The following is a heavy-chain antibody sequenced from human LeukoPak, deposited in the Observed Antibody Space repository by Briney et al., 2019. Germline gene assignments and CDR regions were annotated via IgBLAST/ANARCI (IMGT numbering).Heavy chain of an antibody. CDR1: GFTFSAHY. CDR3: AKTLRELSGGAFDI. D-gene: IGHD1-26*01. J-gene: IGHJ3*02. Sequence: PGGSLRLSCAASGFTFSAHYMDWVRQAPGKGLEWVGRIRNKANSYTTEYAASVQGRFTISRDDSKDSLYLQMNSLRAEDTAVYYCAKTLRELSGGAFDIWGQGTMVTVSS. CDR2: IRNKANSYTT. V-gene: IGHV3-72*01.